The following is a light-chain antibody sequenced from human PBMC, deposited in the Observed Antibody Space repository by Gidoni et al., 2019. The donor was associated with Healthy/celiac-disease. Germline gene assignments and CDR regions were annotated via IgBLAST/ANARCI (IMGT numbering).Light chain of an antibody. J-gene: IGKJ3*01. V-gene: IGKV3-20*01. Sequence: EIVLTHSPGTLSLSPGERATISCSASQSVSNSYLAWYQQKPGQAPRLLIYGASSRATGIPDRFSGSGSGTDFTLTISRLEPEDFAVYYCQQYGSSPFTFGPGTKVDIK. CDR1: QSVSNSY. CDR2: GAS. CDR3: QQYGSSPFT.